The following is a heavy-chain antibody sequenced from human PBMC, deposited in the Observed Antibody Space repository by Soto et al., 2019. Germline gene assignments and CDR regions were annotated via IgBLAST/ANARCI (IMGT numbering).Heavy chain of an antibody. D-gene: IGHD4-4*01. J-gene: IGHJ6*02. Sequence: QVQLQESGPGLVKPSETLSLTCTVSGGSISSYYWSWIRQPPGKGLEWIGYIYYSGSTNYNPSLKSRVTISVDTSKNQFSLKLSSVTAADTAVYYCARDFEIRDGYNNGYYYYYGMDVWGQGTTVTVSS. CDR2: IYYSGST. CDR1: GGSISSYY. CDR3: ARDFEIRDGYNNGYYYYYGMDV. V-gene: IGHV4-59*01.